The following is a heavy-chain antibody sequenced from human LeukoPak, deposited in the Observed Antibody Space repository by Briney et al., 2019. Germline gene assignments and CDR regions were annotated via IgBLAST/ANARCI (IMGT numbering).Heavy chain of an antibody. V-gene: IGHV1-18*01. Sequence: ASVKVCCKASGYTFTSYGVSWRRQAPGQWLEWMGWISAYNGNTNYAQKLQGRVTMTTDTSTSTAYMELRSLRSDDTAVYYCARDLDIVVVVPSSHTAFDPWGQGTLVTVSS. CDR1: GYTFTSYG. CDR2: ISAYNGNT. D-gene: IGHD2-15*01. J-gene: IGHJ5*02. CDR3: ARDLDIVVVVPSSHTAFDP.